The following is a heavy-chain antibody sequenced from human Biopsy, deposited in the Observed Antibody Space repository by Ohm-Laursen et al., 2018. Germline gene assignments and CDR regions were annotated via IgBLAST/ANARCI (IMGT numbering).Heavy chain of an antibody. J-gene: IGHJ6*02. CDR1: GGSFNGYF. Sequence: GTLSLTCAVYGGSFNGYFWSWIRQPPGKGLEWIGDINQSGSTNYSPSLKSRVTISVDTAKKQFSLSRRSVTAADTAVYYCARVPLPGIGAAYQGRFLYGMDVWGQGTTVSVSS. CDR3: ARVPLPGIGAAYQGRFLYGMDV. D-gene: IGHD6-13*01. CDR2: INQSGST. V-gene: IGHV4-34*01.